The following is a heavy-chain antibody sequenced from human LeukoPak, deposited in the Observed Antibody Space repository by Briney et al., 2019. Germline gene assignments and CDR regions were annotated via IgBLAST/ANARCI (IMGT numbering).Heavy chain of an antibody. J-gene: IGHJ4*02. CDR3: ARDRYYDSRGNFYESGY. CDR2: IIPILGTA. CDR1: GGSLSNYG. V-gene: IGHV1-69*05. Sequence: GASVKVSCKTSGGSLSNYGISWVRPAPGQGLEWMGGIIPILGTANYAQKFQGRVTITTDESTSTAYMELNRLRSEDTAVYYCARDRYYDSRGNFYESGYWGQGTLVTVSS. D-gene: IGHD3-22*01.